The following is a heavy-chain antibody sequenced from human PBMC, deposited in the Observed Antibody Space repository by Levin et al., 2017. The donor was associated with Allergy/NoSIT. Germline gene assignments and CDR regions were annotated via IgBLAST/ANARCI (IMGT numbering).Heavy chain of an antibody. Sequence: PGGSLRLSCAASGFTFDDYTMHWVRQAPGKGLEWVSLISWDGGSTYYADSVKGRFTISRDNSKNSLYLQMNSLRTEDTALYYCAKSVAVAGPPDYWGQGTLVTVSS. CDR3: AKSVAVAGPPDY. V-gene: IGHV3-43*01. J-gene: IGHJ4*02. CDR1: GFTFDDYT. CDR2: ISWDGGST. D-gene: IGHD6-19*01.